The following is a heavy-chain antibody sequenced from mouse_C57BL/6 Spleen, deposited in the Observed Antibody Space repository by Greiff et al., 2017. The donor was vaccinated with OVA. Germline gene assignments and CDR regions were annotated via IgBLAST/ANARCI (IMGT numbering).Heavy chain of an antibody. Sequence: DVHLVESEGGLVQPGSSMKLSCTASGFTFSDYYMAWVRQVPEKGLEWVANINYDGSSTYYLDSLKSRFIISRDNAKNILYLQMSSLKSEDTATYYCARFITTVLRYFDVWGTGTTVTVSS. J-gene: IGHJ1*03. CDR2: INYDGSST. D-gene: IGHD1-1*01. CDR3: ARFITTVLRYFDV. V-gene: IGHV5-16*01. CDR1: GFTFSDYY.